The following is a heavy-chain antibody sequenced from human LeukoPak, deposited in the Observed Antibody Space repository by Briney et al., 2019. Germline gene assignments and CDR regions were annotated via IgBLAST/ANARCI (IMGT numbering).Heavy chain of an antibody. D-gene: IGHD4-23*01. J-gene: IGHJ4*02. CDR2: IIPIFGTA. CDR1: GGTFSSYA. Sequence: SVKLSCKASGGTFSSYAISWVRQAPGQGLEWMGGIIPIFGTANYAQKFQGRVTITADESTSTAYMELSSLRSEDTAVYYCAREGYGGNLYYFDYWGQGTLVTVSS. CDR3: AREGYGGNLYYFDY. V-gene: IGHV1-69*13.